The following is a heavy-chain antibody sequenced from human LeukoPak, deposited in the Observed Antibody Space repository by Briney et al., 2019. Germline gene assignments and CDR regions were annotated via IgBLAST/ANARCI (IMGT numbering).Heavy chain of an antibody. CDR3: AGSSSGHDGSGYRPFDY. J-gene: IGHJ4*02. Sequence: GGSLRLSCAASGFTFSNAWMSWVRQAPGKGLEWVVNINKDGSEQNYVDSVRGRFAISRDNAKNSLSLQMNSLRAEDTAVYYCAGSSSGHDGSGYRPFDYWGQGTLVTVSS. CDR2: INKDGSEQ. D-gene: IGHD3-22*01. CDR1: GFTFSNAW. V-gene: IGHV3-7*04.